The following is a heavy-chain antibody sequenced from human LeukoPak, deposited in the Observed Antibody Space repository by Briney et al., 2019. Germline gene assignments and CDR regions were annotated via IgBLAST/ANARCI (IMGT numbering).Heavy chain of an antibody. D-gene: IGHD4-17*01. CDR1: GFTFSTYT. CDR2: MSTSISYI. Sequence: PGGSLRLSCAASGFTFSTYTMNWVRQAPGKGLEWVSSMSTSISYIYYADSVKGRFTISRDNAKNSLYLQMNSLRAEDTAVYYCARDRYGDYTFDYWGQGTQVTVSS. V-gene: IGHV3-21*01. CDR3: ARDRYGDYTFDY. J-gene: IGHJ4*02.